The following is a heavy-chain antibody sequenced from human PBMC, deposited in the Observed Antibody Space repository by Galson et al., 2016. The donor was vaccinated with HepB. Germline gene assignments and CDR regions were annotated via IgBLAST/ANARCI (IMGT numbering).Heavy chain of an antibody. CDR3: ARGLGRRQWLSLKALDY. J-gene: IGHJ4*02. D-gene: IGHD6-19*01. CDR2: INHSGST. Sequence: SETLSLTCAVYGGSFSDYFWNWIRQPPGKGLEWIAEINHSGSTIYNPSLQDRVTISVDTSKDQFSLTLTSVTAADTGFYFCARGLGRRQWLSLKALDYWGQGTLVPVSS. V-gene: IGHV4-34*01. CDR1: GGSFSDYF.